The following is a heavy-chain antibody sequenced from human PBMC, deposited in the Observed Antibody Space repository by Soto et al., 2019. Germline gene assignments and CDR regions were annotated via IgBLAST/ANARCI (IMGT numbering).Heavy chain of an antibody. J-gene: IGHJ4*02. CDR1: GGSISSSSYY. Sequence: QLQLQESGPGLVKPSETLSLTCTVSGGSISSSSYYWGWIRQPPGKGLEWIGSIYYSGSTYYNPSLKNRVTISVDTSKNQFSLKLGSVTAADTAVYYCARGGAYYDSSGYDYWGQGTLVTVSS. V-gene: IGHV4-39*01. CDR3: ARGGAYYDSSGYDY. D-gene: IGHD3-22*01. CDR2: IYYSGST.